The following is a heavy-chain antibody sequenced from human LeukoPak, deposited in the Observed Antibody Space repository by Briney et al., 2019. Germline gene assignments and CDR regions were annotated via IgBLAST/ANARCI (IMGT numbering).Heavy chain of an antibody. CDR1: GYTFTGYY. V-gene: IGHV1-2*02. CDR3: ARVFPAYDILTGYRRLDY. CDR2: INPNSGGT. D-gene: IGHD3-9*01. J-gene: IGHJ4*02. Sequence: ASVKVSCKASGYTFTGYYMHWVRQAPGQGLEWMGWINPNSGGTNYAQKFQGRVTMTRDTSISTAYMELSRLRPDDTAVYYCARVFPAYDILTGYRRLDYWGQGTLVTVSS.